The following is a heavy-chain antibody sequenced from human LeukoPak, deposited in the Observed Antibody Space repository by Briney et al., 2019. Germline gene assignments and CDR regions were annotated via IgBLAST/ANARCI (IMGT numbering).Heavy chain of an antibody. J-gene: IGHJ3*02. D-gene: IGHD5-24*01. CDR2: IIPIFGTA. CDR1: GGTFSSYA. Sequence: SVKVSCKASGGTFSSYAISWVRQAPGQGLEWMGGIIPIFGTANYAQKFQGRVTITADKSTSTAYMELSSLRSEDTAVYYCATKGLRWLRLRGPDDAFDIWGQGTMVTVSS. V-gene: IGHV1-69*06. CDR3: ATKGLRWLRLRGPDDAFDI.